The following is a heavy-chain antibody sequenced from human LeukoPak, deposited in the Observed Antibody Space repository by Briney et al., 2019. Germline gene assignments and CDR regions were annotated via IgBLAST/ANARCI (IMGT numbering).Heavy chain of an antibody. CDR1: GYAFIAHD. J-gene: IGHJ4*02. CDR3: AKDGGSWSFDY. D-gene: IGHD2-15*01. V-gene: IGHV1-2*02. CDR2: STPHNSGT. Sequence: ASVKLSCKAYGYAFIAHDLHWVRQAPGQGLEYLGLSTPHNSGTRYAQKFQGTVNITMDTYPSTAFMELTSLKSDATAIYYCAKDGGSWSFDYWGQGTLVTVSS.